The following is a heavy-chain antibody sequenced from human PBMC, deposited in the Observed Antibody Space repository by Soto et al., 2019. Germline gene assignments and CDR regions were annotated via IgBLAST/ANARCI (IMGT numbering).Heavy chain of an antibody. CDR3: ARSWRGPNVAARGGFDP. D-gene: IGHD6-13*01. Sequence: EVQLVESGGGLVQPGGSLRLSCAASGFAFSSYWMSWVRQAPGKGLEWVANIKQDGSEIFYVDSVKGRFTISRDSAKNSVYLEMNSLRVEDTAVYYCARSWRGPNVAARGGFDPWGQGTLVTVSS. V-gene: IGHV3-7*01. CDR1: GFAFSSYW. CDR2: IKQDGSEI. J-gene: IGHJ5*02.